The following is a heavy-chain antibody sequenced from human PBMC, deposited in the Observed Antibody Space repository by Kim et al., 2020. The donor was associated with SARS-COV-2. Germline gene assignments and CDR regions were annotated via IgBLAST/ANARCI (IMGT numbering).Heavy chain of an antibody. D-gene: IGHD2-15*01. V-gene: IGHV3-33*01. CDR2: IWYDGSNK. CDR1: GFTFSSYG. CDR3: ARDSTKKRMVTAQMDG. Sequence: GGSLRLSCAASGFTFSSYGMHWVRQAPGKGLEWVAVIWYDGSNKYYADSVKGRFTISRDNSKNTLYLQMNSLRAEDTAVYYCARDSTKKRMVTAQMDGWGQGTTVTVSS. J-gene: IGHJ6*02.